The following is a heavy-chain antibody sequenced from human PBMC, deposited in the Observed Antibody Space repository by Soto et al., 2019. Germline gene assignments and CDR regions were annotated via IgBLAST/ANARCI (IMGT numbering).Heavy chain of an antibody. J-gene: IGHJ6*02. CDR1: GDSITSGGYY. V-gene: IGHV4-31*03. CDR2: IYHSGGA. Sequence: ASETLSLTCTVSGDSITSGGYYWSWLRQQPGKGLEWIGYIYHSGGASYNPSLRGRAVISIDTSKNQLFLRMNAVTAADTATYYCVRVYYGAGCHYYSSGMEVWGQGTTVTVSS. CDR3: VRVYYGAGCHYYSSGMEV. D-gene: IGHD3-10*01.